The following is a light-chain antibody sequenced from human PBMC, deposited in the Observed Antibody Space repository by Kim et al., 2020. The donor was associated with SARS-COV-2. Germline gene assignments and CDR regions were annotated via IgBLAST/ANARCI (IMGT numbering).Light chain of an antibody. CDR3: QQLNSYPLT. CDR1: QGISSH. V-gene: IGKV1-9*01. CDR2: AAS. J-gene: IGKJ4*01. Sequence: GDRVTITCRDSQGISSHLAWYQQKPGKAPKLLIYAASTLHSGVPSRFSGSRSGPEFTLTISSLQPEDFATYYCQQLNSYPLTFGGGTKVEI.